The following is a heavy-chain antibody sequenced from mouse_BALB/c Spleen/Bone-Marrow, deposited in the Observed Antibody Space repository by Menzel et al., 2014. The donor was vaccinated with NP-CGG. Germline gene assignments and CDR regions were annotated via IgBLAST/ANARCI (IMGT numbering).Heavy chain of an antibody. Sequence: EVKLMESGGGLVQPKGLLKLSCAASGFTFNTFAMNWVRQAPGKGLEWVARIRSKSNNFATYYADSVKDRFTISRDDSQGMLYLQMNNLKTEDTAMYYCVRGIYYYGSNYKSSALDYWGQGTSVTVSS. J-gene: IGHJ4*01. CDR3: VRGIYYYGSNYKSSALDY. D-gene: IGHD1-1*01. CDR1: GFTFNTFA. CDR2: IRSKSNNFAT. V-gene: IGHV10-1*02.